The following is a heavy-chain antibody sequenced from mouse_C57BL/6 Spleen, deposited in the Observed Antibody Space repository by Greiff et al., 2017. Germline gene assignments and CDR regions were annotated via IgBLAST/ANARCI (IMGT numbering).Heavy chain of an antibody. CDR1: GYTFTDYN. Sequence: EVQLQQSGPELVKPGASVKIPCKASGYTFTDYNMDWVQQSHGKSLEWIGDISPNNGGTIYNQKFKGQATLTVDTSSSTAYMELRSLTSEATAVYYCARSPCLIDYWGQGTLVTVSA. CDR3: ARSPCLIDY. J-gene: IGHJ4*01. CDR2: ISPNNGGT. V-gene: IGHV1-18*01.